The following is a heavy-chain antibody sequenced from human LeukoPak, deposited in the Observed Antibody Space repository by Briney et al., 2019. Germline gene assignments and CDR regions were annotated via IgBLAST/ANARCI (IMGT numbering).Heavy chain of an antibody. J-gene: IGHJ4*02. CDR2: INPDSGGT. D-gene: IGHD6-25*01. CDR1: GYTFTGYC. CDR3: ATSAKSGSGLL. Sequence: ASVKVSCKASGYTFTGYCIHWMRQAPEQGLEWMGWINPDSGGTNYTQKFEGRVTMTRDTSINTAYMELSRLRSDDTAVYYCATSAKSGSGLLWGQGTLVTVSS. V-gene: IGHV1-2*02.